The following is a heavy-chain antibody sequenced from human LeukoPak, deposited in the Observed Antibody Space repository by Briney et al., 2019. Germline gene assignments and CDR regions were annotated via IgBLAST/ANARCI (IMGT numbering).Heavy chain of an antibody. J-gene: IGHJ4*02. V-gene: IGHV3-30*02. D-gene: IGHD3-22*01. CDR2: IRYDGSNK. Sequence: GGSLRLSCAASGLTFSSYGMHWVRQAPGKGLEWVAFIRYDGSNKYYADSVKGRFTISRDNSKNTLYLQMNSLRVEDTAVYFCAKDQYYELKYFDYWGQGTLVTVSS. CDR3: AKDQYYELKYFDY. CDR1: GLTFSSYG.